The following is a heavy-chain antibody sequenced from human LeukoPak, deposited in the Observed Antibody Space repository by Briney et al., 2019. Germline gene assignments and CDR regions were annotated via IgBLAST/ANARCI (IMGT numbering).Heavy chain of an antibody. Sequence: ASVKVSCKASGGTFSSYAISWVRQAPGQRLEWMGGIIPIFGTANYAQKFQGRVTITADESTSTAYMELSSLRSEDTAVYYCARSIAVAGKHDAFDIWGQGTMVTVSS. D-gene: IGHD6-19*01. CDR2: IIPIFGTA. J-gene: IGHJ3*02. CDR3: ARSIAVAGKHDAFDI. CDR1: GGTFSSYA. V-gene: IGHV1-69*13.